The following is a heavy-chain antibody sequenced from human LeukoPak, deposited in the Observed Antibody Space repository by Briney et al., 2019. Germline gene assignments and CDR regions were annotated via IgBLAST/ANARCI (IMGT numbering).Heavy chain of an antibody. D-gene: IGHD6-13*01. V-gene: IGHV3-33*01. Sequence: GRSLRLSCAASGFTFSRCGMHWVRQAPGKGLEWVAVIWYDGSTEYYADSVEGRFTISRDNSKNTLYLQMNSLRAADTAVYYCARAATPMAAAGTDWYFDLWGRGTLVTVSS. CDR3: ARAATPMAAAGTDWYFDL. CDR1: GFTFSRCG. J-gene: IGHJ2*01. CDR2: IWYDGSTE.